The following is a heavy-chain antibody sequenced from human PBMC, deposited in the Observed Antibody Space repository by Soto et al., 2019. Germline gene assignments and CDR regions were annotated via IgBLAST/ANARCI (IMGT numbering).Heavy chain of an antibody. CDR2: IYYSGSTYYN. D-gene: IGHD1-26*01. V-gene: IGHV4-31*03. Sequence: QVQLQESGPGLVKPSQTLFLTCTVSGGSISSGGYYWSWIRQHPGKGLEWIGYIYYSGSTYYNYYNPSLKSRVTISVDTSKNQFSLQLSSVTAADTAVYYCARTPLLWGQGTLVTVSS. J-gene: IGHJ4*02. CDR1: GGSISSGGYY. CDR3: ARTPLL.